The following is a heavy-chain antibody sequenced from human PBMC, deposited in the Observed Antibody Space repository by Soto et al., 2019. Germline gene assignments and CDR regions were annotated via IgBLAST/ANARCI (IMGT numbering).Heavy chain of an antibody. CDR1: GFTFSNAW. V-gene: IGHV3-15*01. J-gene: IGHJ3*02. CDR3: TTETGVVVAAFDI. D-gene: IGHD2-15*01. CDR2: IKSKTDGGTT. Sequence: PGGSLRLSCAASGFTFSNAWMSWVRQAPGKGLEWVGRIKSKTDGGTTDYAAPVKGRFTISRDDSKNTLYLQMNSLKTEDTAVYYCTTETGVVVAAFDIWGQGTMVTVSS.